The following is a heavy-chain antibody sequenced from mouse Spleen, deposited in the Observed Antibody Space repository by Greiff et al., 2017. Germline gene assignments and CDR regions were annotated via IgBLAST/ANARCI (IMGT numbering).Heavy chain of an antibody. CDR3: AHYGNYVRDFDY. CDR1: GYTFTSYW. V-gene: IGHV1-50*01. CDR2: IDPSDSYT. D-gene: IGHD2-1*01. Sequence: QVQLQQPGAELVKPGASVKLSCKASGYTFTSYWMQWVKQRPGQGLEWIGEIDPSDSYTNYNQKFKGKATLTVDTSSSTAYMQLSSLTSEDSAVYYCAHYGNYVRDFDYWGQGTTLTVSS. J-gene: IGHJ2*01.